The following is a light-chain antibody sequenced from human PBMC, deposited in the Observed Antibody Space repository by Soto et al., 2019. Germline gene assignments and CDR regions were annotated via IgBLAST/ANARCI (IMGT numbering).Light chain of an antibody. V-gene: IGLV2-8*01. CDR2: EVS. CDR1: SSDVGGYNY. J-gene: IGLJ1*01. Sequence: QSALTQPPSASGSPGQSVTISCTGTSSDVGGYNYVSWYQQHPGKAPKLIIYEVSKRPSGVPDRFSGSKSGNTASLTVSGLQAEDEAHYYCSSYAGSNNFVFGTGTKLTVL. CDR3: SSYAGSNNFV.